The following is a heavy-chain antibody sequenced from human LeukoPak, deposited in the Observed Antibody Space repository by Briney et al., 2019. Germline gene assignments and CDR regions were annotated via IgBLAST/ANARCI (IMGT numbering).Heavy chain of an antibody. V-gene: IGHV3-21*01. CDR2: ITSSSNYI. CDR1: GFTFSTYT. J-gene: IGHJ4*02. Sequence: GGSLRLSCVASGFTFSTYTMNWVRQAPGKGLEWVSSITSSSNYIFYADSVKGRFTISRDNAKNSLYLQMNSLRAEDTAVYYCARVAGESRDYWGQGTLVTVSS. CDR3: ARVAGESRDY.